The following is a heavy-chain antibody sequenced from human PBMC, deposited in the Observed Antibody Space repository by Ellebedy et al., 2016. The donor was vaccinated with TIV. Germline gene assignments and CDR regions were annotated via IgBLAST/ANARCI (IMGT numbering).Heavy chain of an antibody. J-gene: IGHJ3*01. V-gene: IGHV5-51*01. D-gene: IGHD7-27*01. CDR1: GYRYSDYW. CDR3: AAKNVHNSALLGDAFDV. CDR2: IFPRDSET. Sequence: GESLKISCKGSGYRYSDYWIGGVRQLPGTGLEWIGQIFPRDSETIYSPSFPGQVTLSADQSVTTAHLQWNSLRASDTAMYYCAAKNVHNSALLGDAFDVWGQGTFVTVSS.